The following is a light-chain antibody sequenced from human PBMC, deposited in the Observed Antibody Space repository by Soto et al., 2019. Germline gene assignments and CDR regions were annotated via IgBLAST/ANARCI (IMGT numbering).Light chain of an antibody. V-gene: IGLV2-11*01. CDR1: SSDVGGYNY. CDR2: DVS. CDR3: CSYAGRYTYV. J-gene: IGLJ1*01. Sequence: QSALTQPRSVSGSPGQSVTISCTGASSDVGGYNYVSWYQQHPGKAPKLMIYDVSKRPSGVPDRFSGSKSGNTASLTISGLQTEDEADYYCCSYAGRYTYVFGTESKVT.